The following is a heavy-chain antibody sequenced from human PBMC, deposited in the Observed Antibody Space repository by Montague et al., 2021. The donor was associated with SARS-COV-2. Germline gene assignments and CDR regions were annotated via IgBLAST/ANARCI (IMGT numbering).Heavy chain of an antibody. CDR3: ARARGGTGYSRNYFDY. V-gene: IGHV3-53*01. J-gene: IGHJ4*02. D-gene: IGHD3-22*01. CDR2: FYNDGGT. Sequence: SLRLSCAASGFSVTNNYMSWVRQAPGKGLEWVSVFYNDGGTYYANSMKGRFIISRDNSRNRLFLQMKSLRAEDTAVYYCARARGGTGYSRNYFDYWGQGTLVTVSS. CDR1: GFSVTNNY.